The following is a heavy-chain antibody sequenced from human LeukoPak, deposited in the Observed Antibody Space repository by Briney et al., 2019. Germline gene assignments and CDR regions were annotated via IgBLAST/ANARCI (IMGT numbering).Heavy chain of an antibody. CDR2: VHPSEGT. D-gene: IGHD6-19*01. V-gene: IGHV4-4*02. CDR3: ARKGYSSGWYDY. CDR1: GGSVSHSNW. Sequence: SETLSLTCAVSGGSVSHSNWWTWVRQSPGKGLEWIGEVHPSEGTNYNPSLKSRVTISLDKSKNQFSLKLSSVTAADTAVYYCARKGYSSGWYDYWGQGTLVTVSS. J-gene: IGHJ4*02.